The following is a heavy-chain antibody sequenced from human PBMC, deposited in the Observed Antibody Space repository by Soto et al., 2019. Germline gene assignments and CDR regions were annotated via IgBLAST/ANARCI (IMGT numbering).Heavy chain of an antibody. V-gene: IGHV3-48*02. Sequence: GGSLRLSCAASGFTFSSYSMNWVRQAPGKGLEWVSYISSSSSTIYYADSVKGRFTIPRDNAKNSLYLQMNSLRDEDTAVYYCARETGFGSSSAYGMDVWGQGTTVTVSS. CDR3: ARETGFGSSSAYGMDV. D-gene: IGHD6-6*01. CDR1: GFTFSSYS. CDR2: ISSSSSTI. J-gene: IGHJ6*02.